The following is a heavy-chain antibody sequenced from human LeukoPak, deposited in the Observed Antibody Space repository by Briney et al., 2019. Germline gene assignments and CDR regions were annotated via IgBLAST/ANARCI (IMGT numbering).Heavy chain of an antibody. CDR2: GYGDGIT. J-gene: IGHJ4*02. CDR3: TRDSTTFRFGY. CDR1: GFAVSNNY. V-gene: IGHV3-53*01. Sequence: GGSLRLSCAASGFAVSNNYMSWVRQAPGKGLEWVSIGYGDGITYYVDSVKGRFTISRDNSRNTLYLQMNSLRVEDTAVYYCTRDSTTFRFGYWGQGTLVTVSS. D-gene: IGHD2/OR15-2a*01.